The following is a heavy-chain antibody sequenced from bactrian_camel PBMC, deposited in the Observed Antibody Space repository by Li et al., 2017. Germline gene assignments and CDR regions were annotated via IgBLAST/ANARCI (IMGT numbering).Heavy chain of an antibody. J-gene: IGHJ4*01. Sequence: HVQLVESGGGSVQVGGSLTLSCVASGDTIGRYCMGWFRQAPGKEREGVAVITRIHGGTEYADSVKGRFIISRDSSKMTWSLQMNNLKPEDTAMYYCAADLTSMPGGRSWALTDFANNYWGQGTQVTVS. CDR3: AADLTSMPGGRSWALTDFANNY. D-gene: IGHD6*01. CDR2: ITRIHGGT. CDR1: GDTIGRYC. V-gene: IGHV3S68*01.